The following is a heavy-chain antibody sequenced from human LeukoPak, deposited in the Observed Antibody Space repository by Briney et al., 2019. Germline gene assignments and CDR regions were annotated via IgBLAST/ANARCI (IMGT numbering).Heavy chain of an antibody. V-gene: IGHV4-30-4*01. CDR3: ASGHYDFWSGYYAIPPFDY. D-gene: IGHD3-3*01. CDR1: GGSISSGDYY. Sequence: SETLSLTCTVSGGSISSGDYYWSWIRQPPGKGLERIGYIYYSGSTYYNPSLKSRVTISVDTSKNQFSLKLSSVTAADTAVYYCASGHYDFWSGYYAIPPFDYWGQGTLVTVSS. CDR2: IYYSGST. J-gene: IGHJ4*02.